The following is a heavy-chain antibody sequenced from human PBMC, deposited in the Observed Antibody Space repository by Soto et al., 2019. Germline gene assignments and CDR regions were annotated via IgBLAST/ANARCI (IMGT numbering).Heavy chain of an antibody. J-gene: IGHJ5*02. CDR2: VYHNGRT. V-gene: IGHV4-59*01. CDR3: AREDRISAPGGIWLHP. Sequence: SETLSLTCSVSGGSIDNYYWSWIRQAPGKGLEWIGYVYHNGRTSYNPSVKSRVNISVDRSKNQFSLNLSSVTAADAAVYYCAREDRISAPGGIWLHPWGQGTLVTVS. D-gene: IGHD6-13*01. CDR1: GGSIDNYY.